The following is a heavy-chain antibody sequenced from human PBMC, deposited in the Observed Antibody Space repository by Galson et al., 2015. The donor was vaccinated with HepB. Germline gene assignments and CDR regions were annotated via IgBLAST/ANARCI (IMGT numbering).Heavy chain of an antibody. Sequence: SVKVSCKASGYTFTGYYMHWVRQAPGQGLEWMGWINPNSGGTNYAQKFQGWVTMTRDTSISTAYMELSRLRSDDTAVYYCAIVYCSGGSCYSGFDYWGQGTLVTVSS. CDR2: INPNSGGT. CDR1: GYTFTGYY. V-gene: IGHV1-2*04. D-gene: IGHD2-15*01. J-gene: IGHJ4*02. CDR3: AIVYCSGGSCYSGFDY.